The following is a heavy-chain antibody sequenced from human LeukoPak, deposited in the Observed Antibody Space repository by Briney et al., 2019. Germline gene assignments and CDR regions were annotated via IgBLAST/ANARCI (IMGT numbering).Heavy chain of an antibody. J-gene: IGHJ4*02. CDR2: IYSSSDYI. D-gene: IGHD1-20*01. CDR3: AKTIGITGTTIDY. CDR1: GFIFSDFY. V-gene: IGHV3-11*01. Sequence: GGSLRLSCAGSGFIFSDFYMSWIRQAPGKGLEWVSLIYSSSDYIYYADSVKGRFTISRDNAKNSLYLQMNSLRAEDTAVYYCAKTIGITGTTIDYWGQGTLVTVSS.